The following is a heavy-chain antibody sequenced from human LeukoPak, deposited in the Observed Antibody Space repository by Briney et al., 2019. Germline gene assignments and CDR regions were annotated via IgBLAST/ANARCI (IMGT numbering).Heavy chain of an antibody. CDR2: IYYSGST. Sequence: PSETLSLTCTVSGGSISTYYWSWIRQPPGKGLEWIGYIYYSGSTNFNPSLTSRVIMSVDTSKNQFSLRLSSVTAADTAVYYCAGGRSSSWYSFLDYWGQGTLVTVSS. CDR3: AGGRSSSWYSFLDY. CDR1: GGSISTYY. J-gene: IGHJ4*02. V-gene: IGHV4-59*01. D-gene: IGHD6-13*01.